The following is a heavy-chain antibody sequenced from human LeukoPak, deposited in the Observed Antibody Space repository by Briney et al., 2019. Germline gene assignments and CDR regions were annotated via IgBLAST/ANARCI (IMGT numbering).Heavy chain of an antibody. CDR1: GFTVSSNY. D-gene: IGHD5-12*01. CDR2: IYSGGST. V-gene: IGHV3-53*01. CDR3: AKNPRGYSGYEGSNFDY. Sequence: PGGSLRLSCAASGFTVSSNYMSWVRQAPGKGLEWVSVIYSGGSTYYADSVKGRFTISRDNSKNTVYLQVNSLRAEDTAVYYCAKNPRGYSGYEGSNFDYWGQGTLVTVSS. J-gene: IGHJ4*02.